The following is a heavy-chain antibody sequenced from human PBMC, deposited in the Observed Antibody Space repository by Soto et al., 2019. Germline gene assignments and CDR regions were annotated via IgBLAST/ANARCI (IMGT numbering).Heavy chain of an antibody. V-gene: IGHV1-69*01. CDR1: GGTFSSYA. Sequence: QVQLVQSGAEVKKPGSSVKVSCKASGGTFSSYAISWVRQAPGQGLEWMGGIIPIFGTANYAKKFQGRVTITADESTSTAYMELSSLRSEDTAVYYCARGVLLGRDGYNDLDYWGQGTLVTVSS. CDR3: ARGVLLGRDGYNDLDY. D-gene: IGHD5-12*01. CDR2: IIPIFGTA. J-gene: IGHJ4*02.